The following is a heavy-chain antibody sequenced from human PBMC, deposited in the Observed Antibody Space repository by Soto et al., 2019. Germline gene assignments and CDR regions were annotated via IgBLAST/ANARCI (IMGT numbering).Heavy chain of an antibody. CDR2: IYYSGST. CDR3: ASTHCGGDCYPDHYSGMDV. CDR1: GGSISSYY. V-gene: IGHV4-59*01. Sequence: SETLSLTCTVCGGSISSYYWSWIGQPPGKGLEWIGYIYYSGSTNYNPSLKSRVTISVDTPKNQFSLKPSSVTAADTAVYSCASTHCGGDCYPDHYSGMDVWGPGTTVTVSS. D-gene: IGHD2-21*02. J-gene: IGHJ6*02.